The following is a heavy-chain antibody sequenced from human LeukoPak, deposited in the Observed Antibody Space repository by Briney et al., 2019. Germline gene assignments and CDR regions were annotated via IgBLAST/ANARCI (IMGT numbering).Heavy chain of an antibody. Sequence: GGSLRLSCAASGFSFSVYWMHWVRQAPGKGPVWVSRIKTDGSITDYADFVKGRFTISRDNSKNTLYLQMNSLRAEDTAVYYCARDPYSGTYGDTYYYYMDVWGEGTTVTISS. D-gene: IGHD1-26*01. V-gene: IGHV3-74*01. CDR1: GFSFSVYW. CDR3: ARDPYSGTYGDTYYYYMDV. CDR2: IKTDGSIT. J-gene: IGHJ6*03.